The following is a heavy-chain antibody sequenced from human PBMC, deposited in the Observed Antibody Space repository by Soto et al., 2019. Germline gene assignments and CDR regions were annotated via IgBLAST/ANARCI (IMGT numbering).Heavy chain of an antibody. CDR3: TTLRLDP. V-gene: IGHV1-2*02. Sequence: AASVTVSCKASGYTFTAFYMNWVRQAPGQGLEWMGWVNPNTGVTKYAQKFQGRVTMTRDTSINTAYMELSGLTSDDTAVYYCTTLRLDPWGQGTLVTAPQ. CDR1: GYTFTAFY. CDR2: VNPNTGVT. J-gene: IGHJ5*02. D-gene: IGHD3-9*01.